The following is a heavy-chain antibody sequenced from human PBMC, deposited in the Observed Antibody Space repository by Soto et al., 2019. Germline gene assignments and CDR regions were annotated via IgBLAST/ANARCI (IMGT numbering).Heavy chain of an antibody. Sequence: EVQLLESGGGLEQPGGSPRLSCAASGFTFSSYAMSWVRQAPGKGLEWVSVISGSGGSTFYANSVKGRFTISRDNSKNTLYLQMNSLRAEDTAVYYCVKGSNDFWSGYRANYYYYYMDVWGKGTTVTVSS. D-gene: IGHD3-3*01. V-gene: IGHV3-23*01. CDR3: VKGSNDFWSGYRANYYYYYMDV. J-gene: IGHJ6*03. CDR2: ISGSGGST. CDR1: GFTFSSYA.